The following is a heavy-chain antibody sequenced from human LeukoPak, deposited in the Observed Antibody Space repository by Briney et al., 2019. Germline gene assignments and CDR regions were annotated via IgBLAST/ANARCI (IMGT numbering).Heavy chain of an antibody. V-gene: IGHV3-21*05. CDR2: ISTSTI. D-gene: IGHD1-20*01. Sequence: GGSLRLSCGASGFTFRSYSMNWVRQAPGKGLEWVSYISTSTIYYADSVKGRFTISRDNAKNSLYLQMNSLRAEDTALYYCARDAITGTSWGQGTLVTVSS. CDR3: ARDAITGTS. J-gene: IGHJ5*02. CDR1: GFTFRSYS.